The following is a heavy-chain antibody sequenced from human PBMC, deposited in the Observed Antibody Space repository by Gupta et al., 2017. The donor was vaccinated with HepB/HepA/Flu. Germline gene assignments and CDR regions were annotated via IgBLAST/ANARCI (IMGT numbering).Heavy chain of an antibody. J-gene: IGHJ4*02. CDR3: ARHIGIVGVTTCNY. Sequence: EVQLVESGGGLVQPGGSLRLSCAASGFTFSSYWMSWVGQAPGKGLGWVASISDDGSKTYYVDYVKGQFTISRDNAKNSLFLQMNSLRAEDTAVYYCARHIGIVGVTTCNYWGQGILVTVSS. CDR2: ISDDGSKT. V-gene: IGHV3-7*01. CDR1: GFTFSSYW. D-gene: IGHD1-26*01.